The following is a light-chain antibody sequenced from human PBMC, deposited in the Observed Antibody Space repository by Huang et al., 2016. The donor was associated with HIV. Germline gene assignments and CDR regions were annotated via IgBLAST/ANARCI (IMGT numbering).Light chain of an antibody. V-gene: IGKV3-15*01. Sequence: EIVMTQSPDTLSVSPGERATLSCRASQSVRDKLAWYQQKPGQAPRLLLHATSTRAAGVPSRFCGSGSGTEFTLTISSLQSEDCGVYYCQQYESWPPLTFGGGTKVEIK. J-gene: IGKJ4*01. CDR2: ATS. CDR1: QSVRDK. CDR3: QQYESWPPLT.